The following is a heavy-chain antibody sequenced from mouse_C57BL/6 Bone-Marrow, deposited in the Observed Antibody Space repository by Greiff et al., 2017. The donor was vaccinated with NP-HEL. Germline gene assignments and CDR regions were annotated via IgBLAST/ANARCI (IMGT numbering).Heavy chain of an antibody. D-gene: IGHD1-1*01. V-gene: IGHV3-8*01. CDR2: ISYSGST. CDR1: GYSITSYY. Sequence: EVQVVESGPGLAKPSQTLSLTCSVTGYSITSYYWNWIRKFPGNKLEYIGYISYSGSTYYNPSLKSRISITRDTSKSQDYLQLNSVTTEDTATYYCARRSYGSSYEWYFDVWGTGTTVTVSS. J-gene: IGHJ1*03. CDR3: ARRSYGSSYEWYFDV.